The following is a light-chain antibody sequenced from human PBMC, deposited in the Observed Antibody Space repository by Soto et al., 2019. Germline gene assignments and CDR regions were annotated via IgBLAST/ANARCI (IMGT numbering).Light chain of an antibody. V-gene: IGLV1-44*01. Sequence: QSVLTQPPSASGTPGQRVTISCSGSSSNIGSKYVYWYQQLPGTAPTLLIYSNNQRPSGVPDRFSGSKSGTSASLAISGLQSEDEADYYCASWDDSLNGLVFGTGTKVTVL. CDR1: SSNIGSKY. CDR3: ASWDDSLNGLV. J-gene: IGLJ1*01. CDR2: SNN.